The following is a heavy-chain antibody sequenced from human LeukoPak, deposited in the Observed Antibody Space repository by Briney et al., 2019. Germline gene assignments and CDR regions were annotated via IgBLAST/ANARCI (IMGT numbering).Heavy chain of an antibody. D-gene: IGHD3-22*01. V-gene: IGHV4-34*01. CDR1: GGSFSGYY. J-gene: IGHJ4*02. Sequence: SETLSLTCAVYGGSFSGYYWSWIRQPPGKGLEWIGEINHSGSTNYNPSLKSRVTISVDTSKNQFSLKLSSVTAADTAVYYCARHGDYYDSSGPDYWAQGTLVTVSS. CDR3: ARHGDYYDSSGPDY. CDR2: INHSGST.